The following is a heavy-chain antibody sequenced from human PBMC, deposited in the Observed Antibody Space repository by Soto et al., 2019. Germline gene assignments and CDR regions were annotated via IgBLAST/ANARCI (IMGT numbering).Heavy chain of an antibody. J-gene: IGHJ6*02. CDR2: ISYEGSDE. CDR3: ARGGPRSTYFYYGMDV. CDR1: GFTFVSYA. V-gene: IGHV3-30-3*01. Sequence: PWGSLRLSCAASGFTFVSYAIRFFGHAPWKWREWVAIISYEGSDEYYADSVKGRFTISRDNSKNTMYLQMNSLRREDTAVYFCARGGPRSTYFYYGMDVWGRGTTVTVSS. D-gene: IGHD3-16*01.